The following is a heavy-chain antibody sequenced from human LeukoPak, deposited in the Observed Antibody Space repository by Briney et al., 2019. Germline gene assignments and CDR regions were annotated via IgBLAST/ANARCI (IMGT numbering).Heavy chain of an antibody. J-gene: IGHJ6*03. CDR1: GGSFSGYY. CDR2: INHSGST. CDR3: ARHIRGGSYYVYYYYMDV. Sequence: SETLSLTCAVYGGSFSGYYWSWIRQPPGKGLEWIGEINHSGSTNYNPSLKSRVTISVDTSKNQFSLKLSSVTAADTAVYYCARHIRGGSYYVYYYYMDVWGKGTTVTVSS. D-gene: IGHD1-26*01. V-gene: IGHV4-34*01.